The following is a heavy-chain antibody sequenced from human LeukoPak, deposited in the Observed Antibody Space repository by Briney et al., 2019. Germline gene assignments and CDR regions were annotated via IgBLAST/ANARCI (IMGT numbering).Heavy chain of an antibody. D-gene: IGHD3-10*01. CDR2: IWYDGSNK. CDR1: GFTFSSYG. J-gene: IGHJ4*02. V-gene: IGHV3-33*06. CDR3: AKLTGSGSYGGGKYYFDY. Sequence: GGSLRLSCAASGFTFSSYGMHWVRQAPGKGLEWVAVIWYDGSNKYYADSVKGRFTISRDNSKNTLYLQMNSLRAEDTAVYYCAKLTGSGSYGGGKYYFDYWGQGTLVTVSS.